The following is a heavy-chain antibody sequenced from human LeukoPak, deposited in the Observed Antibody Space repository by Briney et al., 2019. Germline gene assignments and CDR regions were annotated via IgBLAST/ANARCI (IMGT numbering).Heavy chain of an antibody. J-gene: IGHJ5*02. D-gene: IGHD6-13*01. CDR1: GFTFSDYY. V-gene: IGHV3-11*04. CDR3: ARDRYSSSWYGGWFDP. CDR2: ISSSGSTI. Sequence: GGSLRLSCAASGFTFSDYYMSWIRQAPGKGLEWVSYISSSGSTIYYADSVKGRFTISRDNAKNSLYLQMNSLRAEDTAVYYCARDRYSSSWYGGWFDPWGQGTLVTVSS.